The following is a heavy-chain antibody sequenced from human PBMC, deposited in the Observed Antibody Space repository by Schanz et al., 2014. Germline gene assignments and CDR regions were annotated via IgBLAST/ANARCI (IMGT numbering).Heavy chain of an antibody. CDR3: AKDGPGGSGSYSADGGMDV. Sequence: EVHLSESGGGLVPPGGSLRLSCAASGFNFSDYAMCWVRQAPGKGLEWVSAISGGGGTTYYTDSVKGRFTISRDNSKSTLYLQMNSLRAEDTAVYYCAKDGPGGSGSYSADGGMDVWGQGTTVTVSS. J-gene: IGHJ6*02. CDR2: ISGGGGTT. V-gene: IGHV3-23*01. D-gene: IGHD3-10*01. CDR1: GFNFSDYA.